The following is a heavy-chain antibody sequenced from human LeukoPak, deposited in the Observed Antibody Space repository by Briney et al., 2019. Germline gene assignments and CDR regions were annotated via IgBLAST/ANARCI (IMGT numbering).Heavy chain of an antibody. J-gene: IGHJ5*02. D-gene: IGHD3-10*01. V-gene: IGHV1-2*02. CDR2: INPNSGGT. Sequence: GASVKLSCKASGYTFTGYYMHWVRQAPGQGLEWMGWINPNSGGTNYAQKFQGRVTMTRDTSISTAYMELSRLRSDDTAVYYCARAGLWFGELLSPWFDPWGQGTLVTVSS. CDR1: GYTFTGYY. CDR3: ARAGLWFGELLSPWFDP.